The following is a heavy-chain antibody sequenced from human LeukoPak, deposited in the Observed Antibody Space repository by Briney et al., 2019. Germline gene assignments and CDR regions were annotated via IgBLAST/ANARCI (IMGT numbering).Heavy chain of an antibody. V-gene: IGHV1-18*01. D-gene: IGHD3-22*01. J-gene: IGHJ4*02. CDR2: ISAYNGNT. CDR3: AREARGIYYDSSGYPGVDY. Sequence: ASVKVSCKASGYTFTSYGISWVRQAPGQGLEWMGWISAYNGNTSYAQKLQGRVTMTTDTSTSTAYMELRSLRSDDTAVYYCAREARGIYYDSSGYPGVDYWGQGTLVTVSS. CDR1: GYTFTSYG.